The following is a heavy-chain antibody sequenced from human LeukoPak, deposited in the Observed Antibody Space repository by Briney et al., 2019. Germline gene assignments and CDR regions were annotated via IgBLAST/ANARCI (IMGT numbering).Heavy chain of an antibody. CDR1: GYTFTSYG. D-gene: IGHD3-3*01. CDR2: ISAYNGNT. CDR3: ARRSERFYYDFWSGYLGLDY. J-gene: IGHJ4*02. Sequence: GASVKVSCKASGYTFTSYGISWVRQAPGQGLEWMGWISAYNGNTNYAQKLQGRVTMTTDTSTSTAYMELRSLRSDDTDVYYCARRSERFYYDFWSGYLGLDYWGQGTLVTVSS. V-gene: IGHV1-18*01.